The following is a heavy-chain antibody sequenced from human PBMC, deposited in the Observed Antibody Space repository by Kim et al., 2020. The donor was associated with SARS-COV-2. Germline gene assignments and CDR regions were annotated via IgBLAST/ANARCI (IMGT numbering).Heavy chain of an antibody. CDR1: GSTFSDYY. Sequence: GGSLRLSCAASGSTFSDYYMSWIRQAPGKGLEWVSYISSSSSYTNYADSVKGRFTISRDNAKNSLYLQMNSLRAEDTAVYYCARDRDKDDFWSGYYTKEYYYYGMDVWDQGTTVAVSS. V-gene: IGHV3-11*05. J-gene: IGHJ6*02. D-gene: IGHD3-3*01. CDR2: ISSSSSYT. CDR3: ARDRDKDDFWSGYYTKEYYYYGMDV.